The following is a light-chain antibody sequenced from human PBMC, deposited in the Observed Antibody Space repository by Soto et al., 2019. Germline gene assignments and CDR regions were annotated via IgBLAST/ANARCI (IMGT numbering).Light chain of an antibody. CDR3: SSYTSSSTRV. CDR2: EVS. J-gene: IGLJ1*01. CDR1: SSDVGGYNY. V-gene: IGLV2-14*01. Sequence: QSVLTQPASVSGSPGQSITISCTGTSSDVGGYNYVSWYQQHPGKAPKLMIYEVSHRPSGVSNRFSGSKSGNTASLTISGLQAEDEADYYCSSYTSSSTRVFGPGTKLTVL.